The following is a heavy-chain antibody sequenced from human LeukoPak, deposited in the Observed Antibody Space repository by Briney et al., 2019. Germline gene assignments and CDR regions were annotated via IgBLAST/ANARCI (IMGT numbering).Heavy chain of an antibody. Sequence: GGSLRLSCAASGFTFSSYSMNWVRQAPGKGLEWVSYISSSSTIYYADSVKGRFTISRDNAKNSLYLRMNSLRAEDTAVYYCARPVVSLDHFDYWGQGTLVTVSS. CDR3: ARPVVSLDHFDY. D-gene: IGHD5/OR15-5a*01. CDR1: GFTFSSYS. CDR2: ISSSSTI. J-gene: IGHJ4*02. V-gene: IGHV3-48*01.